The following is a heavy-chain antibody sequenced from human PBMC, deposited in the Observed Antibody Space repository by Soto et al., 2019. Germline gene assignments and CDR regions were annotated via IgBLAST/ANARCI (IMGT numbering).Heavy chain of an antibody. CDR3: GRHLNPNYYARSGYAVHS. J-gene: IGHJ5*01. CDR1: RGSVSSSSYC. Sequence: PSETLSLTCTVSRGSVSSSSYCWGWIRQPPGNGLEWIGTIHYRGSIYYNPSLKTRVTISVDTSKNQFSLKLTSVTAADTAVYYCGRHLNPNYYARSGYAVHSWDHGTLLTVSS. V-gene: IGHV4-39*01. D-gene: IGHD3-22*01. CDR2: IHYRGSI.